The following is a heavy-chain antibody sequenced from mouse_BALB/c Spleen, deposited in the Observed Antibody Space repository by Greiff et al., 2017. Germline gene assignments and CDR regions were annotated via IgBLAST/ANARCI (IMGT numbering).Heavy chain of an antibody. Sequence: EVQLVESGGDLVKPGGSLKLSCAASGFTFSSYGMSWVRQTPDKRLEWVATISSGGSYTYYPDSVKGRFTISRDNAKNTLYLQMSSLKSEDTAMYYCARHYYDYDGFDYWGQGTTLTVSS. V-gene: IGHV5-6*01. CDR2: ISSGGSYT. D-gene: IGHD2-4*01. J-gene: IGHJ2*01. CDR3: ARHYYDYDGFDY. CDR1: GFTFSSYG.